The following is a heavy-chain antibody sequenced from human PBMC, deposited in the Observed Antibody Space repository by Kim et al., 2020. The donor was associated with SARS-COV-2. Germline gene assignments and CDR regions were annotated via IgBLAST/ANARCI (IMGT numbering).Heavy chain of an antibody. D-gene: IGHD4-4*01. CDR3: ARLGSESKANDAFDI. CDR1: GGSISSSSYY. J-gene: IGHJ3*02. V-gene: IGHV4-39*01. Sequence: SETLSLTCTVSGGSISSSSYYWGWIRQPPGKGLEWIGSIYYSGSTYYNPSLKSRVTISVDTSKNQFSLKLSSVTAADTAVYYCARLGSESKANDAFDIWG. CDR2: IYYSGST.